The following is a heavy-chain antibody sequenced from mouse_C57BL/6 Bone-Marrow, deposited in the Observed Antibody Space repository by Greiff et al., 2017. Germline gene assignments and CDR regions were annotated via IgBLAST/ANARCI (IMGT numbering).Heavy chain of an antibody. Sequence: QVQLKQSGAELARPGASVKMSCKASGYTFTSYTMHWVKQRPGQGLDWIGYINPSSGYTKYNQKFKDKATLTADKSSSTAYMKLSSLTSEDSAFDYCARGNYDDWFAYWGQGTLVTVSA. CDR2: INPSSGYT. CDR1: GYTFTSYT. D-gene: IGHD2-4*01. J-gene: IGHJ3*01. CDR3: ARGNYDDWFAY. V-gene: IGHV1-4*01.